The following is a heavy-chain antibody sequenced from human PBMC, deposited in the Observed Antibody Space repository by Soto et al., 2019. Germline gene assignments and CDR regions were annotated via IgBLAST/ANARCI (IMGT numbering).Heavy chain of an antibody. J-gene: IGHJ6*02. CDR3: ARHGASYYYDSSGSGYYYYYYGMDV. CDR2: IYPGDSDT. V-gene: IGHV5-51*01. CDR1: LYSFTSYW. D-gene: IGHD3-22*01. Sequence: SLKISCQCSLYSFTSYWICLVLHMPFKFLEFMWIIYPGDSDTRYSPSFQGQVTISADKSISTAYLQWSSLKASDTAMYYCARHGASYYYDSSGSGYYYYYYGMDVWGQGTTVTVSS.